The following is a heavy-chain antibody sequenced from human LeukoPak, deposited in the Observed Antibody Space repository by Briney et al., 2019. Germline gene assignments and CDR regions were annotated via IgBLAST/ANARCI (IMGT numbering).Heavy chain of an antibody. CDR2: INPNSGGT. D-gene: IGHD3-3*01. J-gene: IGHJ4*02. CDR3: ARKKDYTYYFDY. V-gene: IGHV1-2*02. Sequence: ASVKVSCKASGYTFTGYYMHWVRQAPGQGLEWMGWINPNSGGTNYAQKFQGRVTMTRDTPISTAYMELSRLRSDDTAVYYCARKKDYTYYFDYWGQGTLVTASS. CDR1: GYTFTGYY.